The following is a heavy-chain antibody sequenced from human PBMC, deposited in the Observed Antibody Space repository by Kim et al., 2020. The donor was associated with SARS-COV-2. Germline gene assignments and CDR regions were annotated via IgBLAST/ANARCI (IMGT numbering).Heavy chain of an antibody. J-gene: IGHJ4*02. CDR1: GFTFSSYA. CDR2: ISGSGGST. D-gene: IGHD2-2*01. CDR3: ATPTLPAAMWPTPDFDY. Sequence: GGSLRLSCAASGFTFSSYAMSWVRQAPGKGLEWVSAISGSGGSTYYADSVKGRFTISRDNSKNTRYLQMNSLRAEDTAVYYCATPTLPAAMWPTPDFDYWGQGTLVTVSS. V-gene: IGHV3-23*01.